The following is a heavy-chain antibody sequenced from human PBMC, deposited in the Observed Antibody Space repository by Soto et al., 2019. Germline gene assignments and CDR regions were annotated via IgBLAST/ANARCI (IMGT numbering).Heavy chain of an antibody. CDR3: ASTRSENWYFDL. V-gene: IGHV3-11*06. Sequence: QVQLVESGGGLVKPGGSLRLSCAASGFTFSDYYMSWIRQAPGKGLEWVSYISSSSSYPNYADSVKGRITISRDNAKNSLFLHMNSLRADDAAVYYCASTRSENWYFDLWGRGTLVTVSS. CDR2: ISSSSSYP. D-gene: IGHD3-10*01. J-gene: IGHJ2*01. CDR1: GFTFSDYY.